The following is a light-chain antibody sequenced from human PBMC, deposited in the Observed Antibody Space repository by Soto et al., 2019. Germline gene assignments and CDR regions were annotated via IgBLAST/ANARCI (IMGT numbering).Light chain of an antibody. Sequence: QSVLTQPASVSGAPGQSITISCTGTSSDVGGYNYVSWYQQHPGKAPKFMIYDVSNRPSGVSNRFSGSKSGNTASLTISRLYAEVDVYYYCISYITNTTPQIGFGPGTKVPV. CDR1: SSDVGGYNY. CDR3: ISYITNTTPQIG. J-gene: IGLJ1*01. V-gene: IGLV2-14*01. CDR2: DVS.